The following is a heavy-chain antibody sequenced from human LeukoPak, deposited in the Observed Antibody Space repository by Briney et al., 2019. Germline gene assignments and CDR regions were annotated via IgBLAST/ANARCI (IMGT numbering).Heavy chain of an antibody. V-gene: IGHV3-23*01. CDR3: AKEYCSGGCHEDYFDY. D-gene: IGHD2-15*01. Sequence: GGSLRLSCAASGFTFSIYAMSWVRQAPGKGLAWVSGLNEDGGYTYYADSVKGRFTISRDNSKNTVYLQLNSLGAEDTAVYSCAKEYCSGGCHEDYFDYWGQGTLVTVSS. CDR1: GFTFSIYA. CDR2: LNEDGGYT. J-gene: IGHJ4*02.